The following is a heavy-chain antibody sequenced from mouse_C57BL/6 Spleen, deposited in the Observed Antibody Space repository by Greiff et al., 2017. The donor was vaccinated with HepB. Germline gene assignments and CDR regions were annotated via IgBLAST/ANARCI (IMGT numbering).Heavy chain of an antibody. CDR1: GFTFSDYY. V-gene: IGHV5-12*01. J-gene: IGHJ3*01. Sequence: EVQRVESGGGLVQPGGSLKLSCAASGFTFSDYYMYWVRQTPEKRLEWVAYISNGGGSTYYPDTVKGRFTISRDNAKNTLYLQMSRLKSEDTAMYYCARPEDSSGYEFAYWGQGTLVTVSA. D-gene: IGHD3-2*02. CDR3: ARPEDSSGYEFAY. CDR2: ISNGGGST.